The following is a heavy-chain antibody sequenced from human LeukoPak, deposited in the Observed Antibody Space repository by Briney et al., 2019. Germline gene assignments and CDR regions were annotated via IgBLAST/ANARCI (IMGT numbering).Heavy chain of an antibody. D-gene: IGHD3-10*01. V-gene: IGHV3-7*01. CDR3: ARDENGHNYKDGMDV. CDR2: IKEDGSRE. CDR1: GFTFDDYA. J-gene: IGHJ6*02. Sequence: TGGSLRLSCAASGFTFDDYAMSWVRRAPGKGLEWVANIKEDGSREYYVDSVKGRFTISRDNAKNSLYLQMNSLRVEDTAVYFCARDENGHNYKDGMDVWGQGATVTVSS.